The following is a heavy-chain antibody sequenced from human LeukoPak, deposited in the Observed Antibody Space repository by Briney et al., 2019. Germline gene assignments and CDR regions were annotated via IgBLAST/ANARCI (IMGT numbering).Heavy chain of an antibody. CDR3: ARGLVLTYYYFES. D-gene: IGHD2-8*02. V-gene: IGHV3-21*01. Sequence: GESLRLSCAASGFTFRTYSMHWVRQAPGKGLEWVSSISDSSTYTKYADSLKGRFTISRDNAKNTLYLQMNSLRAEDTAVYYCARGLVLTYYYFESWGQGTLVTVSS. CDR1: GFTFRTYS. J-gene: IGHJ4*02. CDR2: ISDSSTYT.